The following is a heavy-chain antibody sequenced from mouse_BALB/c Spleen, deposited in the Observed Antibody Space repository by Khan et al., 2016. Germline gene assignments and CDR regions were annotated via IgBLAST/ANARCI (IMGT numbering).Heavy chain of an antibody. CDR2: INPGSGST. V-gene: IGHV1-54*01. CDR1: GYAFTNVL. D-gene: IGHD1-1*01. CDR3: ASQYGSSYVGFAY. Sequence: QVGLQQSGADLVRPGTSVKVSCKASGYAFTNVLIDWIKQRPGQGLDWIGVINPGSGSTNYNEKFKGKATLTADKSSSTAYMQLSSLTSDDSAVYFCASQYGSSYVGFAYWGQGTLVTVSA. J-gene: IGHJ3*01.